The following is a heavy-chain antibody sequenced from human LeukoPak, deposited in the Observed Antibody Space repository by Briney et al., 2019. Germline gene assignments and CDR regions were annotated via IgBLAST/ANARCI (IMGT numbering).Heavy chain of an antibody. V-gene: IGHV3-15*01. Sequence: KPGGSLRLSCAASGFTFSNAWMSWVRQAPGKGLEWVGRIKSKTDGGTTDYAAPVKGRFTISRDDSKNTLYLQMNSLKTEDTAVYYCTTDSWSNLGLWFRNWGQGTLVTVSS. CDR3: TTDSWSNLGLWFRN. D-gene: IGHD3-10*01. CDR2: IKSKTDGGTT. J-gene: IGHJ4*02. CDR1: GFTFSNAW.